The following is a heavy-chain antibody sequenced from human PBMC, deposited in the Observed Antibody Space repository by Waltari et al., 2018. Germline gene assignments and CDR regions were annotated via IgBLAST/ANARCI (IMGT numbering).Heavy chain of an antibody. CDR1: GGHLSGPY. J-gene: IGHJ4*02. Sequence: QVHLQQWGAGLLKPSETLSLTCGVYGGHLSGPYWSWIRQPPGKGLEWLGEVDHTGATNYNPSLKSRVTMSLDTSKNHFSLNLSSVTAADTAVYYCARGPNFGLGSYFHYWGQGTLVAVSS. D-gene: IGHD3-10*01. CDR3: ARGPNFGLGSYFHY. V-gene: IGHV4-34*01. CDR2: VDHTGAT.